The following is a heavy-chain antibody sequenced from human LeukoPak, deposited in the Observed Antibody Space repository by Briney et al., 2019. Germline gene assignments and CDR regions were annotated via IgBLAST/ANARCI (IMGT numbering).Heavy chain of an antibody. V-gene: IGHV3-48*03. D-gene: IGHD3-22*01. Sequence: GGSLRLSCAASGFTFSSYEMNWVRQAPGKGLEWVSYISSSGSTIYYADSVKGRFTISRDNAKNPLYLQMNSLRAEDTAVYYCARGYYYDSSGYYYSSSDFDYWGQGTLVTVSS. J-gene: IGHJ4*02. CDR3: ARGYYYDSSGYYYSSSDFDY. CDR2: ISSSGSTI. CDR1: GFTFSSYE.